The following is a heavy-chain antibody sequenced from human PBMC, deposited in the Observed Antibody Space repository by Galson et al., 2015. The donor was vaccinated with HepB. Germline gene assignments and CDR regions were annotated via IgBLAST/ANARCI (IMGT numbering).Heavy chain of an antibody. D-gene: IGHD3-22*01. Sequence: SLRLSCAASGFTFDDYGMSWVRQAPGKGLEWVSGINWNGGSTGYADSVKGRFTISRDNAKNSLYLQMNSLRAEDTALYYCARREYYYDSSGYYHFDYWGQGTLVTVSS. CDR1: GFTFDDYG. CDR2: INWNGGST. J-gene: IGHJ4*02. CDR3: ARREYYYDSSGYYHFDY. V-gene: IGHV3-20*04.